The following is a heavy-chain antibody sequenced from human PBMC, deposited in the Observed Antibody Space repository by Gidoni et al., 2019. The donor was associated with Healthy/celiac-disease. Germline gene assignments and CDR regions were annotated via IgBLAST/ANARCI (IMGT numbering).Heavy chain of an antibody. V-gene: IGHV3-23*01. D-gene: IGHD6-19*01. CDR2: SSGSGGST. CDR1: GFTFSSYA. Sequence: EVQLLESGGGLVQPGGSLRLSCAASGFTFSSYAMGWVRQAPGKGLGWVSASSGSGGSTYYADSVKGRFTISRDNSKNTLYLQMNSLRAEDTAVYYCATPGAVADHYYYYGMDVWGQGTTVTVSS. J-gene: IGHJ6*02. CDR3: ATPGAVADHYYYYGMDV.